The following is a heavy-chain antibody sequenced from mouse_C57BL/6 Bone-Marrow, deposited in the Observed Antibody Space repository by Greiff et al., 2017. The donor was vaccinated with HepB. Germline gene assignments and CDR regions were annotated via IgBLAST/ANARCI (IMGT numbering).Heavy chain of an antibody. J-gene: IGHJ1*03. CDR3: VREGWYGSSYWYFDV. CDR2: IRSKSNNYAT. Sequence: EVKVVESGGGLVQPKGSLKLSCAASGFSFNTYAMNWVRQAPGKGLEWVARIRSKSNNYATYYADSVKDRFTISRDDSERMLYLQMNNLKTEDTAMYYCVREGWYGSSYWYFDVWGTGTTVTVSS. CDR1: GFSFNTYA. V-gene: IGHV10-1*01. D-gene: IGHD1-1*01.